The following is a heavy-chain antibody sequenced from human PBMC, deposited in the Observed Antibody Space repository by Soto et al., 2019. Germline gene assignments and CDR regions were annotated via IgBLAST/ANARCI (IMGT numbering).Heavy chain of an antibody. CDR2: IWYDGSNK. CDR1: GFTFSSYG. CDR3: AREGGVRGVYYGMDV. V-gene: IGHV3-33*01. Sequence: VQLVESGGGVVQPGRSLRLSCAASGFTFSSYGMHWVRQAPGKGLEWVAVIWYDGSNKYYADSVKGRFTISRDNSKNTLYLQMNSLRAEDTAVYYCAREGGVRGVYYGMDVWGQGTTVTVSS. J-gene: IGHJ6*02. D-gene: IGHD3-10*01.